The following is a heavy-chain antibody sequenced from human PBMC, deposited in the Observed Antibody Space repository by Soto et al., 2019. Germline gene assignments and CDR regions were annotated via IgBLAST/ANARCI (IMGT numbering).Heavy chain of an antibody. Sequence: EVQLVNSGGALVQPGGSLKLSCAGSGFTFSGSSIHWVRQASGKGLEWVGRVGTKSNNYATEYSESVKGRFIISRDDSNNTAYLDMNGLKTEDTALDFCTRVCRGGTCYFDSCGQGTLVTVSS. CDR2: VGTKSNNYAT. J-gene: IGHJ5*01. CDR1: GFTFSGSS. D-gene: IGHD2-15*01. CDR3: TRVCRGGTCYFDS. V-gene: IGHV3-73*01.